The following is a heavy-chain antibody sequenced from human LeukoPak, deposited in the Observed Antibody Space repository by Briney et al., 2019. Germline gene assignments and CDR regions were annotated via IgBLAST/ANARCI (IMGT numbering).Heavy chain of an antibody. J-gene: IGHJ4*02. CDR3: ATSLSGSTYFDY. Sequence: GGSLRLSCAASGFTFSSYSMNWVRQAPGKGVEWVSSISSRSSFIYYADSVKGGFTISRDKAKNSLYLQKNSLRADDTAVYYCATSLSGSTYFDYWGQGTLVTVSS. CDR1: GFTFSSYS. CDR2: ISSRSSFI. V-gene: IGHV3-21*01. D-gene: IGHD3-10*01.